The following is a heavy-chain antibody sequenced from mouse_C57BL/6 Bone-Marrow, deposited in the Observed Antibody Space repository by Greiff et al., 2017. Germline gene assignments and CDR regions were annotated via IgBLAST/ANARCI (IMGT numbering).Heavy chain of an antibody. J-gene: IGHJ4*01. V-gene: IGHV3-6*01. CDR1: GYSITSGYY. CDR2: ISYDGSN. CDR3: ARVGGADYYAMDY. Sequence: DVHLVESGPGLVNPSQSLSLTCSVTGYSITSGYYWNWIRQFPGNKLEWMGYISYDGSNNYNPSLKNRISITRDTSKNQFFLKLNSVTTEDTATYYCARVGGADYYAMDYWGQGTSVTVSS. D-gene: IGHD3-3*01.